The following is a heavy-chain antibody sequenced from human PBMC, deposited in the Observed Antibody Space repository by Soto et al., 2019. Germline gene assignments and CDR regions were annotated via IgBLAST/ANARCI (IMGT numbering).Heavy chain of an antibody. D-gene: IGHD3-10*01. J-gene: IGHJ6*02. CDR3: AADYYGSGSYYKKDYYYGMDV. CDR2: IVVGSGNT. Sequence: ASVKVSCKASGFTFTSSAVQWVRQARGQRLEWIGWIVVGSGNTNYAQKFQERLTITRDMSTSTAYMELSSLRSEDTAVYYCAADYYGSGSYYKKDYYYGMDVWGQGTTVTVSS. CDR1: GFTFTSSA. V-gene: IGHV1-58*01.